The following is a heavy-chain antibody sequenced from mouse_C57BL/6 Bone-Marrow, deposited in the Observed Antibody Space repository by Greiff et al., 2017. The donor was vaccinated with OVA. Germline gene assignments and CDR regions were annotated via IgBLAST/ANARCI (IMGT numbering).Heavy chain of an antibody. CDR1: GYTFTSYW. Sequence: VQLQQPGAELVKPGASVKLSCKASGYTFTSYWMHWVKQRPGRGLEWIGRIDPNSGGTKYNEKFKSKATLSVDKPSSTASLQLSSLTSEDSAIYYCARTNYTDSSYGYCAMDDWGQGTSVTVSS. CDR3: ARTNYTDSSYGYCAMDD. D-gene: IGHD1-1*01. CDR2: IDPNSGGT. J-gene: IGHJ4*01. V-gene: IGHV1-72*01.